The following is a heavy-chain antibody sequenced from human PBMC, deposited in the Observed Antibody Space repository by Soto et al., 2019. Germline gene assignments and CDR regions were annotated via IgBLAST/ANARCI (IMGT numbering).Heavy chain of an antibody. V-gene: IGHV3-30-3*01. Sequence: PGGTLRISVPASVFTFSSHAMHWVRQAPGKGLEWVAVISYDGINKYYAGSVKGRFTISRDNSKNTLYLQMNSLRAEDTTVYYCARVPVIAAVGTLFDYWGQGTLVTVS. CDR2: ISYDGINK. CDR3: ARVPVIAAVGTLFDY. D-gene: IGHD6-13*01. CDR1: VFTFSSHA. J-gene: IGHJ4*02.